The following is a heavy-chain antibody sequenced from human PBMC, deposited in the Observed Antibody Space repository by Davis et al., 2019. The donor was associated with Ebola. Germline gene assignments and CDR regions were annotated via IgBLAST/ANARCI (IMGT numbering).Heavy chain of an antibody. CDR2: ISSNGGST. D-gene: IGHD6-19*01. Sequence: PGGSLRLSCAASGFTFSSYAMHWVRQAPGKGLEYVSAISSNGGSTYYANSVKGRFTISRDNSKNTLYLQMGSLRAEDMAVYYCARGRGIAVAGTLSLIYYYYGMDVWGQGTTVTVSS. CDR1: GFTFSSYA. J-gene: IGHJ6*02. V-gene: IGHV3-64*01. CDR3: ARGRGIAVAGTLSLIYYYYGMDV.